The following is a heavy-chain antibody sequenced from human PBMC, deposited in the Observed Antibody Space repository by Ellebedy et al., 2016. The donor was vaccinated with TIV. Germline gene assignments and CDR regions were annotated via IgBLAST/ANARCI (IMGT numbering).Heavy chain of an antibody. CDR2: ISAYNGNT. V-gene: IGHV1-18*01. CDR3: ARGPQGFGELFPKDDY. D-gene: IGHD3-10*01. CDR1: GYTFTSYG. J-gene: IGHJ4*02. Sequence: AASVKVSCKASGYTFTSYGISWVRQAPGQGLEWMGWISAYNGNTNYAQKLQGRVTMTTDTSTSTAYMELRSLRSDDTAVYYCARGPQGFGELFPKDDYWGQGTLVTVSS.